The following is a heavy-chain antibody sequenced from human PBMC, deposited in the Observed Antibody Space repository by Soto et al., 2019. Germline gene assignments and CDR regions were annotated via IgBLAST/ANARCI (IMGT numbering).Heavy chain of an antibody. Sequence: QLQLQESGPGLVKPSETLSLTCTVSGGSISSSSYYWGWIRQPPGKGLEWIGSIYYSGSTYYNPSLKSRVTISVDTSKNQFSLKLSSVTAADTAVYYCARQNYRAIVATIGSSFDYWGQGTLVTVSS. CDR1: GGSISSSSYY. CDR3: ARQNYRAIVATIGSSFDY. J-gene: IGHJ4*02. CDR2: IYYSGST. D-gene: IGHD5-12*01. V-gene: IGHV4-39*01.